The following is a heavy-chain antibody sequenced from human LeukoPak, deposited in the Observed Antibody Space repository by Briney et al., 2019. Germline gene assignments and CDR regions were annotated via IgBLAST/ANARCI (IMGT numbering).Heavy chain of an antibody. CDR1: GGSFSGYY. V-gene: IGHV4-39*01. Sequence: SETLSLTCAVYGGSFSGYYWGWIRQPPGKGLEWIGSIYYSGSTYYNPSLKSRVTISVDTSKNQFSLKLSSVTAADTAVYYCARHSGGEDIVVVPAADDYWGQGTLVTVSS. J-gene: IGHJ4*02. CDR2: IYYSGST. CDR3: ARHSGGEDIVVVPAADDY. D-gene: IGHD2-2*01.